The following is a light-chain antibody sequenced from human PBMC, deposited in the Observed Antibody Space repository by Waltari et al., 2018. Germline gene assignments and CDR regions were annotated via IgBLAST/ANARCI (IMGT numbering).Light chain of an antibody. CDR3: QQRRDWPLT. CDR2: DTS. J-gene: IGKJ4*01. Sequence: DIVLTQSPAILALSQGERASLSCRASQSVTNYLAWYQKKPCQAPRLLIYDTSNRATGIPARFSGSGFGTDFTLTISSLEPEDFAIYYCQQRRDWPLTFGGGTKVEIK. V-gene: IGKV3-11*01. CDR1: QSVTNY.